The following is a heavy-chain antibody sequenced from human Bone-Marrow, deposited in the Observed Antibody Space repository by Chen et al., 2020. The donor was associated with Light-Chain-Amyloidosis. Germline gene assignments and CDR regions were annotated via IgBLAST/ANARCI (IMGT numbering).Heavy chain of an antibody. CDR1: GDTFTGYY. V-gene: IGHV1-2*02. CDR2: INPNSGGT. CDR3: ARELAGITIFGVVTAPDY. J-gene: IGHJ4*02. D-gene: IGHD3-3*01. Sequence: QVQLVQSGAEVKKPGASVKVSCKASGDTFTGYYMHWVRQAPGQGLEWMGWINPNSGGTNYAQKFQGRVTMTRDTSISTAYMELSRLRSDDTAVYYCARELAGITIFGVVTAPDYWGQGTLVTCLL.